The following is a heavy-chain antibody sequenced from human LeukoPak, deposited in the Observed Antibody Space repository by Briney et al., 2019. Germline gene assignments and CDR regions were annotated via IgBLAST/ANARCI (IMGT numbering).Heavy chain of an antibody. CDR1: GYTFTGYY. CDR3: ARAPRGVRGAPDNWFDP. D-gene: IGHD3-10*01. V-gene: IGHV1-2*02. CDR2: INPNSGGT. J-gene: IGHJ5*02. Sequence: GASVKVSCKASGYTFTGYYMHWVRRAPGQGLEWMGWINPNSGGTNYAQKFQGRVTMTRDTSISTAYMELSRLRSDDTAVYYCARAPRGVRGAPDNWFDPWGQGTLVTVSS.